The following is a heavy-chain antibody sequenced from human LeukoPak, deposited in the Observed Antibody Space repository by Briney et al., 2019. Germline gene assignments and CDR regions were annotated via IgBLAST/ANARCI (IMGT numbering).Heavy chain of an antibody. J-gene: IGHJ4*02. CDR3: AREMGSSVTMVRGEPY. Sequence: KTGGSLRLSCAASGFTFSSYSMNWVRQAPGKGLEWVSSISSSSSYIYYADSVKGRFTISRDNAKNSLYLQMNSLRAEDTAVYYCAREMGSSVTMVRGEPYWGQGTLVTVSS. V-gene: IGHV3-21*01. D-gene: IGHD3-10*01. CDR1: GFTFSSYS. CDR2: ISSSSSYI.